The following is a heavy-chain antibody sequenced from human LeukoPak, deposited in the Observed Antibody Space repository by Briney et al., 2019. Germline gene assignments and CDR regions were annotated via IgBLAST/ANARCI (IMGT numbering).Heavy chain of an antibody. V-gene: IGHV3-30*02. J-gene: IGHJ4*02. CDR2: IQYDVSNK. D-gene: IGHD3-10*01. Sequence: PGGSLRLSCAASEFTFSNYGMHWVRQAPGKGLEWVAFIQYDVSNKYYGNSVKGRFTISTDTSKNTLYLQMNSLRAEDTAVYYCAKEHGSGSYFDYWGQGTLVTVSS. CDR1: EFTFSNYG. CDR3: AKEHGSGSYFDY.